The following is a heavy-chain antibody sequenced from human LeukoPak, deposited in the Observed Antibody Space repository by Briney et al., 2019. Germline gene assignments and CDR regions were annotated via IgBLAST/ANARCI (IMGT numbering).Heavy chain of an antibody. CDR1: GSSFTSYW. Sequence: GGSLQISRQGSGSSFTSYWSGWVRQVPGKGLEWMGIIYPGDSDTRYSPSLQGQVTISADKSISTAYLQWSSLKASDTAMYYCAIGSGSYIVFDYWGQGTLVTVSS. CDR2: IYPGDSDT. J-gene: IGHJ4*02. CDR3: AIGSGSYIVFDY. D-gene: IGHD1-26*01. V-gene: IGHV5-51*01.